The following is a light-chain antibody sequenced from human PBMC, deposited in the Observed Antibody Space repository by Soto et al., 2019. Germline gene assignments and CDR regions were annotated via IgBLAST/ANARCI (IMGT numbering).Light chain of an antibody. Sequence: DIVMTQSPATLSVSPEERASLSCRGSQSVSSDLAWYQQKPGQAPRLLIYGASTRATGIPARFSGSGSGTEFTLTINSLQSEDFAVYYCQQYDSWPFTFGPGSKVHFK. CDR2: GAS. CDR1: QSVSSD. CDR3: QQYDSWPFT. J-gene: IGKJ3*01. V-gene: IGKV3-15*01.